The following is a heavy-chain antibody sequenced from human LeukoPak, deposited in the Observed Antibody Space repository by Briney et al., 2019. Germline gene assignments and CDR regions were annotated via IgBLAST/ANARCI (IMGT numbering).Heavy chain of an antibody. V-gene: IGHV3-23*01. CDR1: GFTFSSYA. Sequence: GGSLRLSCAASGFTFSSYAMSWVRQAPGKGLEWVSAISGSGGSTYYADSVKGRFTISRDNSKNTLYLQMNSLRAEDTAVYYCARGVLVATNYYYYYMDVWGKGTTVTISS. CDR2: ISGSGGST. CDR3: ARGVLVATNYYYYYMDV. D-gene: IGHD5-12*01. J-gene: IGHJ6*03.